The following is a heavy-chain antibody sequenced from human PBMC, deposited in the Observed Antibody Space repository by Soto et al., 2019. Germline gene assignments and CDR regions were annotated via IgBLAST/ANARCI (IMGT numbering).Heavy chain of an antibody. CDR3: ARKPYYYGSGSYFAY. CDR2: ISAYNGNT. J-gene: IGHJ4*02. CDR1: GYTFTSYG. Sequence: ASVKVSCKASGYTFTSYGISWVRQAPGQGLEWMGWISAYNGNTNYAQKLQGRVTMTTDTSTSTAYMELRSLRSDDTAVYYCARKPYYYGSGSYFAYWGQGTLVTVSS. D-gene: IGHD3-10*01. V-gene: IGHV1-18*01.